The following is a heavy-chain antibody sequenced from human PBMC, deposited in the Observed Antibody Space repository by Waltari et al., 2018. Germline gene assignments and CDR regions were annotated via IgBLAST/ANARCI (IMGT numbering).Heavy chain of an antibody. J-gene: IGHJ4*02. CDR1: GGTFSSYA. CDR2: MIALFGTA. D-gene: IGHD1-26*01. V-gene: IGHV1-69*13. Sequence: QVQLVQSGAEVKKPGSSVKVSCKASGGTFSSYAISWVRQAPGQGLGWMGGMIALFGTATYAQKFQGGVTSTANKSTSTAYMELSSLRSEDTAVYYCARDGSDGSYYDYWGQGTLVTVSS. CDR3: ARDGSDGSYYDY.